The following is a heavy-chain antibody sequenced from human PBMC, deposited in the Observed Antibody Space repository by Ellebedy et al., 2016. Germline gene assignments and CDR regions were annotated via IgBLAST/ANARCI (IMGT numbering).Heavy chain of an antibody. V-gene: IGHV1-69*13. CDR3: ARASYCSGGSCYGGYYYGMDV. CDR2: IIPIFGTA. Sequence: SVKVSCXASGGTFSSYAISWVRQAPGQGLEWMGGIIPIFGTANYAQKFQGRVTITADESTSTAYMELSSLRFGDTAVYYCARASYCSGGSCYGGYYYGMDVWGQGTTVTVSS. CDR1: GGTFSSYA. D-gene: IGHD2-15*01. J-gene: IGHJ6*02.